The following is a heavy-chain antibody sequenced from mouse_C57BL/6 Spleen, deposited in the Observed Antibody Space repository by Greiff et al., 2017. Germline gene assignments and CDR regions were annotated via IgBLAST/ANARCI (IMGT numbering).Heavy chain of an antibody. CDR3: ARDEGYYGSSLAWFAY. CDR1: GYTFTSYW. V-gene: IGHV1-53*01. J-gene: IGHJ3*01. Sequence: QVQLQQPGAELVMPGASVKLSCKASGYTFTSYWLHWVKQRPGQGLEWIGNINPSNGGTNYNEKFKSKATLTVDKSSSTAYMQLSSLTSEDSAVYYCARDEGYYGSSLAWFAYWGQGTLVTVSA. CDR2: INPSNGGT. D-gene: IGHD1-1*01.